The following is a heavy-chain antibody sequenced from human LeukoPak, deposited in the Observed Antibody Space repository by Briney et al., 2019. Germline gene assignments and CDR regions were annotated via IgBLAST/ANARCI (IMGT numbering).Heavy chain of an antibody. CDR2: IYYTGST. Sequence: SETLSLTCTVSGGSISSYYWSWIRQPPGKGLEWIGYIYYTGSTNYNPSLKSRLTISVDTSKNQFSLKLSSVTAADTAVYYCARGSSYFRPEYFQYWGQGTLVTVSS. V-gene: IGHV4-59*01. J-gene: IGHJ1*01. CDR3: ARGSSYFRPEYFQY. D-gene: IGHD6-13*01. CDR1: GGSISSYY.